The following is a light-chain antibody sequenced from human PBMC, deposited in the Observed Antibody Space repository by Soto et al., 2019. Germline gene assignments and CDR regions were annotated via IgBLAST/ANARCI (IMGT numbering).Light chain of an antibody. V-gene: IGKV3-15*01. CDR3: QQYGSSPRT. Sequence: EKVMTQSPATLYVSPGERATLSCRASQSVNSNVAWYQLKPGQAPRLLIHGAFTRATGIPARFSGSGFGTDFTLTISRLEPEDFAVYYCQQYGSSPRTFGQGSKLEIK. CDR2: GAF. CDR1: QSVNSN. J-gene: IGKJ2*01.